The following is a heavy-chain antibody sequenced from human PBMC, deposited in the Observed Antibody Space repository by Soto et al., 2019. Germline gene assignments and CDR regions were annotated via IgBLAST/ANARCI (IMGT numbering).Heavy chain of an antibody. CDR1: GGSISSSSYY. Sequence: SETLSLSCTVSGGSISSSSYYWDWIRQPPGKGLEWIGSIYYSGSTYYNPSLKSRVTISVDTSKNQFSLKLSSVTAADTAVYYCARVGVHYDFWSGYYTDYSYGMDVWGQGTTVTVSS. V-gene: IGHV4-39*01. CDR3: ARVGVHYDFWSGYYTDYSYGMDV. CDR2: IYYSGST. J-gene: IGHJ6*02. D-gene: IGHD3-3*01.